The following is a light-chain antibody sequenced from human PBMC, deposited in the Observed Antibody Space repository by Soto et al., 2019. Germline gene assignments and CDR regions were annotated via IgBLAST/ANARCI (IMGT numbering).Light chain of an antibody. CDR3: QQRSNWPSLT. J-gene: IGKJ4*01. CDR1: QSVSSY. Sequence: EIVLTQSPATLSLSPGERATLSCRASQSVSSYLAWYQQKPGQAPRLLIYDASNRATGIPARFSGSGSGTEFTPTIRSLEPEDFAVYYCQQRSNWPSLTFGGGTKVEIK. V-gene: IGKV3-11*01. CDR2: DAS.